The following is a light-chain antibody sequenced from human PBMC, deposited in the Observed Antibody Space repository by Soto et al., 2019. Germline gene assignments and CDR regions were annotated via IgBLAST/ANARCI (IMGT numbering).Light chain of an antibody. Sequence: EIALTQSPGTLSLSPGERATLSCRASESVSSSYLAWYQQKPGQAPRLLIYGASSRATGIPDRFSGSGSGTDFTLTINSLEPEDFAVYYCQQSGDSPPYTFGQGTKLEIK. CDR2: GAS. V-gene: IGKV3-20*01. CDR3: QQSGDSPPYT. J-gene: IGKJ2*01. CDR1: ESVSSSY.